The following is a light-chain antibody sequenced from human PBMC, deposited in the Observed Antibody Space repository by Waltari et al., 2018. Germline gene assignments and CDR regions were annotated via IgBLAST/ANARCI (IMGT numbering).Light chain of an antibody. CDR1: SSDVGGYNY. CDR3: SSYAGSNNVV. Sequence: QSALTQPPSASGSPGQSVTISCTGTSSDVGGYNYVSWYQKSPGKAPKLMIYEVSKRPAGVPDRFSGSKSGNTASLTVAGLQAEDEADYCCSSYAGSNNVVFGGGTKLTVL. CDR2: EVS. J-gene: IGLJ2*01. V-gene: IGLV2-8*01.